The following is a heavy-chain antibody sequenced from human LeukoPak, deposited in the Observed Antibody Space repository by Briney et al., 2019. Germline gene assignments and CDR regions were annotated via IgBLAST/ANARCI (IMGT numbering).Heavy chain of an antibody. V-gene: IGHV1-69*06. CDR2: IIPIFGTA. CDR3: ARAAVEMATNTGYFDY. CDR1: GGTFSSYA. J-gene: IGHJ4*02. Sequence: ASVKVSCKASGGTFSSYAISWVRQAPGQGLEWMGGIIPIFGTANYAQKFQGRVTITADKSTSTAYMELSSPRSEDTAVYYCARAAVEMATNTGYFDYWGQGTLVTVSS. D-gene: IGHD5-24*01.